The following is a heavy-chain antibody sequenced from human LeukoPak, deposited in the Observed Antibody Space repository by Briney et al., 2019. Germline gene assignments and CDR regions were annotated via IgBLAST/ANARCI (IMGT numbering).Heavy chain of an antibody. J-gene: IGHJ4*02. CDR2: FDPEQNTM. CDR1: GDILTELS. CDR3: ATRSGDFWSGYVN. Sequence: ASVKVSCKVSGDILTELSIQWVRQAPGKGVECMGGFDPEQNTMIYAQRLQGRVTMTEDTSTDTAYMELSSLTSEDTGIYYCATRSGDFWSGYVNWGQGTLVTVSS. D-gene: IGHD3-3*01. V-gene: IGHV1-24*01.